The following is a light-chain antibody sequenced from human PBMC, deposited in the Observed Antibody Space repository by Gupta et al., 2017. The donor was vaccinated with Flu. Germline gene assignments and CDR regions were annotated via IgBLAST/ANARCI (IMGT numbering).Light chain of an antibody. CDR1: SSNIGSNY. CDR3: AAWDDSLRGRL. CDR2: RND. V-gene: IGLV1-47*01. Sequence: QSVVTQPLSASGTPGQGVTIACFGGSSNIGSNYVYWYHQLPGTAPKLLIYRNDQRPSGVPDRFSGSKSGTSAYLAISGLRSEDEANYYCAAWDDSLRGRLFGGGTKLTVL. J-gene: IGLJ3*02.